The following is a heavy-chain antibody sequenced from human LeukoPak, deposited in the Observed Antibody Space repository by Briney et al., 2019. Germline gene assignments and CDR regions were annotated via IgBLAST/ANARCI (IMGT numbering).Heavy chain of an antibody. J-gene: IGHJ4*02. V-gene: IGHV2-70*11. D-gene: IGHD3-16*01. CDR2: IDWDDDK. CDR1: GFSLSSSGMC. Sequence: SGPTLVNPTQTLTLTCTFSGFSLSSSGMCVSWIRQPPGKALVWLARIDWDDDKYYSTSLKTRLTISKDTSKNQVVLTMTNMDPVDAATYYCARISRITFGELPDYWGQGTLVTPSS. CDR3: ARISRITFGELPDY.